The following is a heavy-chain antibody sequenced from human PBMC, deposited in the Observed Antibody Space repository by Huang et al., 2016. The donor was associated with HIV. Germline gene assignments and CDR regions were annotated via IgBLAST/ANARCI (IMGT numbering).Heavy chain of an antibody. CDR1: GGSFSGYY. V-gene: IGHV4-34*01. J-gene: IGHJ6*03. CDR3: ARGQGGYYYYYMDV. Sequence: QVQLQQWGAGLLRPSETLSLTGAVYGGSFSGYYGTWIRQPPGKGLEWIGDINHSESTNYNPYLKRRVTISVDTSRNQFSLTLTSVTAADTAVYYCARGQGGYYYYYMDVWGKGTTVTVSS. CDR2: INHSEST.